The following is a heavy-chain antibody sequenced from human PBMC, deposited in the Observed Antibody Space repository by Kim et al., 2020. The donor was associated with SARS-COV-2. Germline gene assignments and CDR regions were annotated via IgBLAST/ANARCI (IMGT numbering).Heavy chain of an antibody. D-gene: IGHD3-10*01. CDR1: GYTFTGYY. J-gene: IGHJ2*01. V-gene: IGHV1-2*02. CDR2: INPNNGVT. CDR3: TRDTIGDPYGWYFDL. Sequence: ASVKVSCKASGYTFTGYYIHWVRQAPGQGLEWMGWINPNNGVTDYAQNFQGRVTITRATSIRTGYMELSSLRSDDTAVYYCTRDTIGDPYGWYFDLWGRGTLVTVSS.